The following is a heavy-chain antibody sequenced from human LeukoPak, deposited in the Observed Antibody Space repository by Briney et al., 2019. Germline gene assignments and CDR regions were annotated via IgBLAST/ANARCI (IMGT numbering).Heavy chain of an antibody. D-gene: IGHD3-10*01. CDR2: IKQDGSEK. J-gene: IGHJ4*02. CDR3: ARHYYGSGSYYFDY. Sequence: SGGSLRLSCAASGFTFSSYWMSWVRQAPGKGLEWVANIKQDGSEKYYVDSVKGRFTISRDNAKNSLYLQMNSLRAEDTAVYYCARHYYGSGSYYFDYWGQGTLVTVSP. V-gene: IGHV3-7*01. CDR1: GFTFSSYW.